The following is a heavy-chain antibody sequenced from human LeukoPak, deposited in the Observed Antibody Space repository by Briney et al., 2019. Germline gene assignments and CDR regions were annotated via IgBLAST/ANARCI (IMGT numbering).Heavy chain of an antibody. J-gene: IGHJ4*02. CDR2: INTYDGST. Sequence: GASVKVSCKASGYTFTSFGISWVRQAPGQGLEWMGWINTYDGSTKYAQKLQDRVTMTTVTSTNTAYMELGSLSSDDAAVYYCARDIYYYDTTDPKIRSDYWGQGTLVTVSS. CDR1: GYTFTSFG. V-gene: IGHV1-18*01. D-gene: IGHD3-22*01. CDR3: ARDIYYYDTTDPKIRSDY.